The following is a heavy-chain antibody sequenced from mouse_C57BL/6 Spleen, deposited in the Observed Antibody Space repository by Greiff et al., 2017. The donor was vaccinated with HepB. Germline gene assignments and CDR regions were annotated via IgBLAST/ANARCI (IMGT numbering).Heavy chain of an antibody. CDR3: ATPYGSSPYYAMDY. D-gene: IGHD1-1*01. CDR2: IDPEDGET. J-gene: IGHJ4*01. Sequence: EVKLVESGAELVKPGASVKLSCTASGFNIKDYYMHWVKQRTEQGLEWIGRIDPEDGETKYAPKFQGKATITADTSSNTAYLQLSSLTSEDTAVYYCATPYGSSPYYAMDYWGQGTSVTVSS. CDR1: GFNIKDYY. V-gene: IGHV14-2*01.